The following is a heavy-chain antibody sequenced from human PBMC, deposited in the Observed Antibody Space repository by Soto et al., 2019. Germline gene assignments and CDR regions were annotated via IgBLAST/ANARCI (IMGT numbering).Heavy chain of an antibody. Sequence: GGSLRLSCTASGFTFGYYAMSWFRQSPGKGLEWVGFIRSKAYGGTTEYAASVKGRFTISRDDSKSIAYLQMNSLKTEDTAVYYCTRAWYYDSSGYSYYFDYWGQGTLVTVSS. CDR3: TRAWYYDSSGYSYYFDY. D-gene: IGHD3-22*01. CDR1: GFTFGYYA. CDR2: IRSKAYGGTT. V-gene: IGHV3-49*03. J-gene: IGHJ4*02.